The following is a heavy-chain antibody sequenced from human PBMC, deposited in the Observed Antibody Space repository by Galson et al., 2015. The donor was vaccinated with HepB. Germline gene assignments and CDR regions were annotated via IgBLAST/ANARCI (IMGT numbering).Heavy chain of an antibody. CDR3: ARDYPDSSGHAHYNYYMDV. Sequence: SLRLSCAASGFTFSSYSMTWVRQAPGKGLEWVSYISSSSSTIYYADSVKGRFTISRDNAKKSLYLQMNSLRDEDTAVYYCARDYPDSSGHAHYNYYMDVWGKGTTVTVSS. J-gene: IGHJ6*03. V-gene: IGHV3-48*02. CDR2: ISSSSSTI. D-gene: IGHD3-22*01. CDR1: GFTFSSYS.